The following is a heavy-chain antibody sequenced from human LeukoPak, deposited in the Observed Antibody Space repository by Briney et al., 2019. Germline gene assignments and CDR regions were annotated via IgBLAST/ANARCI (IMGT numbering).Heavy chain of an antibody. D-gene: IGHD3-22*01. J-gene: IGHJ4*02. CDR3: AVKRGSAYYWDY. CDR2: IYHSGTT. Sequence: SETLSLTCTVSGGSISSGDYYWTWIRQTPGKGLEWIGYIYHSGTTYYNPSLKSRVTISLDTSKNQFSLRPNSVTAADTAVYYCAVKRGSAYYWDYWGQGTLGTVSS. V-gene: IGHV4-30-4*01. CDR1: GGSISSGDYY.